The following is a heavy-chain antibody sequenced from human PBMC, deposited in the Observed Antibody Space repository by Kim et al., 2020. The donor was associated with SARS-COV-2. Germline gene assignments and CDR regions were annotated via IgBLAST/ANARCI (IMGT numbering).Heavy chain of an antibody. CDR2: T. J-gene: IGHJ4*02. Sequence: TDYADSVKGRCTISRDNSKNTLYVQVISLRDEDTAVYYCARDLGSVTHLDYWGQGTLVTVSS. V-gene: IGHV3-23*01. CDR3: ARDLGSVTHLDY. D-gene: IGHD4-17*01.